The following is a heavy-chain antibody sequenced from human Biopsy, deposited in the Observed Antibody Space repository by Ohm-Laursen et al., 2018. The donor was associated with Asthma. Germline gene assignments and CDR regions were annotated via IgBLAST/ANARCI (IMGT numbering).Heavy chain of an antibody. CDR3: AKEVFPGWELRRGPDS. Sequence: SLRLSCAASVLTFSNYGMHWVRQAPGKGLDWVAVISFDGTNRNYTDSVKGRFTISRDNSRNTLHLEMNSLRAEDTAVYFCAKEVFPGWELRRGPDSWGQGTLVTVSS. CDR2: ISFDGTNR. J-gene: IGHJ4*02. D-gene: IGHD1-26*01. CDR1: VLTFSNYG. V-gene: IGHV3-30*18.